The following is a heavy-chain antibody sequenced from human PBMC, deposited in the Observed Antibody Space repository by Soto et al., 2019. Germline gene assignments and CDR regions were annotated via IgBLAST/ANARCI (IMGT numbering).Heavy chain of an antibody. V-gene: IGHV2-5*01. CDR1: GFSRTTSGIT. CDR2: TY. Sequence: SAPTLVSPTHTLTLTCTVSGFSRTTSGITLGWIRQPPGKAPDSLALTYQYSPSLQSRLTSTKDTSKNQVVLTMTNVDPGETATYYCTLSHDSSMGPIYWGQGIKVTVSS. D-gene: IGHD2-2*01. CDR3: TLSHDSSMGPIY. J-gene: IGHJ4*02.